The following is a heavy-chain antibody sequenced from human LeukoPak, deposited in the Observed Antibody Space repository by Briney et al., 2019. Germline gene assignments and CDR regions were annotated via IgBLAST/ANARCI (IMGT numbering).Heavy chain of an antibody. CDR2: IYHSGST. Sequence: PSETLSLTCAVSGGSTSSYYWNWMRQSPGKGLEWIGYIYHSGSTNYNPSLKSRVTMSVDTSKNQFSLKLSSVTAADTAVYYCARGTRTVDGMDVWGQGTTVTVSS. CDR1: GGSTSSYY. CDR3: ARGTRTVDGMDV. D-gene: IGHD2-2*01. V-gene: IGHV4-59*01. J-gene: IGHJ6*02.